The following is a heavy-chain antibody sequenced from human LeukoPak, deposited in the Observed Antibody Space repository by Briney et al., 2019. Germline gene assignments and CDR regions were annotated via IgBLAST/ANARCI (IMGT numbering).Heavy chain of an antibody. CDR1: GYTFSNSG. CDR3: ARSGGYYFYMDV. D-gene: IGHD1-26*01. V-gene: IGHV1-18*01. Sequence: ASVKVSCKASGYTFSNSGIGWVRQAPGQGLEWMGWISTYSGTTNYAHNLQGRLTMTTDTSTSTAYMELRNLKSDDTAVYYCARSGGYYFYMDVWGKGTTVTVSS. CDR2: ISTYSGTT. J-gene: IGHJ6*03.